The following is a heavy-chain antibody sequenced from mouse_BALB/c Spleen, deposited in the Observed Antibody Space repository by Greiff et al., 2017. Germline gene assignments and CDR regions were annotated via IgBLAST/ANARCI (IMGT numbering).Heavy chain of an antibody. D-gene: IGHD2-14*01. J-gene: IGHJ1*01. V-gene: IGHV1S81*02. Sequence: QVHVKQSGAELVKPGASVKLSCKASGYTFTSYYMYWVKQRPGQGLEWIGEINPSNGGTNFNEKFKSKATLTVDKSSSTAYMQLSSLTSEDSAVYYCTRSRYDWYFDVWGAGTTVTVSS. CDR2: INPSNGGT. CDR3: TRSRYDWYFDV. CDR1: GYTFTSYY.